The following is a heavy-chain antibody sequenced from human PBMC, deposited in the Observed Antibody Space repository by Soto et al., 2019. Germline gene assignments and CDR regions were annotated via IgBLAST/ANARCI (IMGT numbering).Heavy chain of an antibody. Sequence: ASVKVSCKASGYTFTSYGISWVRQAPGQGLEWVGWISAYNGNTNYAQKLQGRVTMTTDTSTSTAYMELRSLRSDDTAVYYCASPIYDFWSGYEYGMDVWGQGTTVTVSS. CDR3: ASPIYDFWSGYEYGMDV. D-gene: IGHD3-3*01. V-gene: IGHV1-18*01. CDR2: ISAYNGNT. J-gene: IGHJ6*02. CDR1: GYTFTSYG.